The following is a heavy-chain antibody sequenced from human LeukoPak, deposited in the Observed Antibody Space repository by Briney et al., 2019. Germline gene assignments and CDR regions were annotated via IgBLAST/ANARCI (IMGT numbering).Heavy chain of an antibody. J-gene: IGHJ5*02. CDR3: ARMEAAAAGYNWFDP. Sequence: SVKVSCKASGGTFSSYAISWVRQAPGQGLEWMGRIIPILGIANYAQKFQGRVTITADKSTSTAYMELSSLRSEDTAVYYCARMEAAAAGYNWFDPWGQGTLVTVSS. V-gene: IGHV1-69*04. CDR2: IIPILGIA. D-gene: IGHD6-13*01. CDR1: GGTFSSYA.